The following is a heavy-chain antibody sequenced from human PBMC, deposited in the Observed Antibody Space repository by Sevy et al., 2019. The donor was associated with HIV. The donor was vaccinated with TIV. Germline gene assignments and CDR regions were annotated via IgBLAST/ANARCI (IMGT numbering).Heavy chain of an antibody. Sequence: ASVKVSCKASGGTFSSYAISWVRQAPGQGLEWMGGIIPIFGTANYAQKFQGRVTITADESTSTAYMELSSLRSEDTAVYYCATNLGYGGTSGAFDIWGQGTMVTVSS. J-gene: IGHJ3*02. D-gene: IGHD4-17*01. CDR2: IIPIFGTA. CDR1: GGTFSSYA. V-gene: IGHV1-69*13. CDR3: ATNLGYGGTSGAFDI.